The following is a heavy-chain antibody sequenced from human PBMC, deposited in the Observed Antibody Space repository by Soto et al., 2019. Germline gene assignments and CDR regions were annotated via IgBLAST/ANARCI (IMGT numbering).Heavy chain of an antibody. D-gene: IGHD2-2*01. V-gene: IGHV3-23*01. CDR3: VKGSASSRPYFFDY. J-gene: IGHJ4*02. CDR1: GFTFTTYA. Sequence: GGSLRLSCAASGFTFTTYAMSWVRQAPGKGLEWVSATTDNGGDTFHADSVRGQLTISRDNTKNTLYLQMNSLRAEDTAVYYCVKGSASSRPYFFDYWGQGTLVTVSS. CDR2: TTDNGGDT.